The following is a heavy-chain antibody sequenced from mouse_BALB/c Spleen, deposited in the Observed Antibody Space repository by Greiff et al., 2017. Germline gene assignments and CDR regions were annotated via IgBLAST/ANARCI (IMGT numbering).Heavy chain of an antibody. Sequence: EVKLQESGPGLVKPSQSLSLTCTVTGYSITSDYAWNWIRQFPGNKLEWMGYISYSGSTSYNPSLKSRISITRDTSKNQFFLQLNSVTTEDTATYYCASHYYGRAYWGQGTLVTVSA. CDR2: ISYSGST. J-gene: IGHJ3*01. CDR3: ASHYYGRAY. D-gene: IGHD1-1*01. CDR1: GYSITSDYA. V-gene: IGHV3-2*02.